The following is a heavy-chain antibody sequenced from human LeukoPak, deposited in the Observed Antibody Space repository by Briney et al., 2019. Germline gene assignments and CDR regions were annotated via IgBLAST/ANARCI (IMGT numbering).Heavy chain of an antibody. D-gene: IGHD2-15*01. CDR1: GGSFSGYY. CDR3: ARGFGVKELLRVYFDY. J-gene: IGHJ4*02. Sequence: SETLSLTCAVYGGSFSGYYWSWIRQPPGKGLECIGEINHSGSTNYNPSLKSRVTISVDTSKNQFSLKLSSVTAADTAVYYCARGFGVKELLRVYFDYWGQGTLVTVSS. V-gene: IGHV4-34*01. CDR2: INHSGST.